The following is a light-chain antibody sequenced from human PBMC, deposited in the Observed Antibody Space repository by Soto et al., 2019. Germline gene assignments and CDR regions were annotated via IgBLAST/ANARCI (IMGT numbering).Light chain of an antibody. J-gene: IGKJ1*01. CDR1: QSISSW. V-gene: IGKV1-5*03. CDR3: QQYNAYPWT. CDR2: KAS. Sequence: DIQMTQSPSTLSASVGDRVTITCRASQSISSWLAWYQQKPGKAPKLLIYKASTLESGVPSNFSGSGSGTEFSLTISSLQPEDFATYYCQQYNAYPWTFGQGNKVDSK.